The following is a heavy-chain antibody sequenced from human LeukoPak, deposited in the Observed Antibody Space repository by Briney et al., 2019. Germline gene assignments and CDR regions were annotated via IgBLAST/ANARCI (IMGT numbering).Heavy chain of an antibody. V-gene: IGHV3-74*01. J-gene: IGHJ4*02. CDR3: ARGAVAPDT. CDR1: GFTFSSSW. CDR2: LNTDGSNT. D-gene: IGHD2-21*01. Sequence: GGSLRLSCVASGFTFSSSWIHWVRQVPGKGLVWVSRLNTDGSNTAYADSVEGRFTLSSDNAKNTVYLQMNSLRDDDTGLYYCARGAVAPDTWGQGTLVIVSS.